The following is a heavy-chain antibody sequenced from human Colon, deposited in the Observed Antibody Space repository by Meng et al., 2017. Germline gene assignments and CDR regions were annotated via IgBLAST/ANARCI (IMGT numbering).Heavy chain of an antibody. CDR1: GHSFTVYY. J-gene: IGHJ4*02. Sequence: QGQLVQSGAEVRKPGASLTVSCPASGHSFTVYYIHWVRQAPGQGLEWMGRINPNTGDTKYAQKFDGRVTMTRDKSIDTAYLDLSRLRADDTAVYYCAKVEDNSGLYWGQGTLVTVSS. V-gene: IGHV1-2*06. D-gene: IGHD3-22*01. CDR3: AKVEDNSGLY. CDR2: INPNTGDT.